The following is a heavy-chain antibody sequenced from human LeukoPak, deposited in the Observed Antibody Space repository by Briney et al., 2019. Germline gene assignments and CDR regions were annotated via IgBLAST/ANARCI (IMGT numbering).Heavy chain of an antibody. V-gene: IGHV1-46*04. CDR2: INPSVGST. Sequence: ASVKVSCKASGYSFTSYYMHWVRQAPGQGLEWMGIINPSVGSTSCAQKLQGRVTMTRDTSTSTVYMELSSLRSEETAAYYCARVPLGSFGIDYWGQGTLVTVSS. CDR3: ARVPLGSFGIDY. D-gene: IGHD2-15*01. J-gene: IGHJ4*02. CDR1: GYSFTSYY.